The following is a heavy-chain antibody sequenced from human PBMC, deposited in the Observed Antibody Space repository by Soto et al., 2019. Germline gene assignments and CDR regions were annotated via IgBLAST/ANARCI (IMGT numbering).Heavy chain of an antibody. CDR2: ISSSSSYI. CDR3: AREPHIVVVTAIRNYYGMDV. D-gene: IGHD2-21*02. V-gene: IGHV3-21*01. Sequence: GGSLRLSCAASGFTFSSYSMNWVRQAPGRGLEWVSSISSSSSYIHYADSVKGRFTISRDNAKNSLYLQMNSLRAEDTAVYYCAREPHIVVVTAIRNYYGMDVWGPGTTVTVS. J-gene: IGHJ6*02. CDR1: GFTFSSYS.